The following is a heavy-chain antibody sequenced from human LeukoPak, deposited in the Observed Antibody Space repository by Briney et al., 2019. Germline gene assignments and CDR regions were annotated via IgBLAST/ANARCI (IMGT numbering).Heavy chain of an antibody. V-gene: IGHV5-51*01. J-gene: IGHJ3*02. D-gene: IGHD5-24*01. CDR3: ATSGRRDGYNYGDAFDI. Sequence: GESLKISCKGSGYRFTSYWIGGVRQMPGKGLEWMGIIYPGDSDTRYSPSFQGQVTISADKSISTAYLQWSSLKASDTAMYYCATSGRRDGYNYGDAFDIWGQGTMVTVSS. CDR2: IYPGDSDT. CDR1: GYRFTSYW.